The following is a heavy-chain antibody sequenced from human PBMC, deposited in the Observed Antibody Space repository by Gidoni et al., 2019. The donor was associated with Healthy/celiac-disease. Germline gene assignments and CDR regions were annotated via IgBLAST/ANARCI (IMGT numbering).Heavy chain of an antibody. V-gene: IGHV1-2*04. Sequence: QVQLVQSGAGVKKPGASVKVSCTASGYTFTGYDMHWVRQDPGQGLDWMGWINPNSGGTNYAQKFQGWVTMTRDTSISTAYMELSRLRSDDTAVYYCARANSRYSSGWYHGFDYWGQGTLVTVSS. D-gene: IGHD6-19*01. CDR3: ARANSRYSSGWYHGFDY. CDR1: GYTFTGYD. CDR2: INPNSGGT. J-gene: IGHJ4*02.